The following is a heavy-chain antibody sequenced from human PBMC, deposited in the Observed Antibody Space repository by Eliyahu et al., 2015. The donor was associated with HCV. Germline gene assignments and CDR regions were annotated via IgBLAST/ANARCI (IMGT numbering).Heavy chain of an antibody. CDR1: GGSISXGGYY. V-gene: IGHV4-31*03. J-gene: IGHJ3*02. CDR3: ARASSSSPEVAFDI. D-gene: IGHD6-13*01. CDR2: IYYSGST. Sequence: QVQLQESGPGLVKPSQTLSLTCTVSGGSISXGGYYWSWIRQHPGKGLEWIGYIYYSGSTYYNPSLKSRVTISVDTSKNQFSLKLSSVTAADTAVYYCARASSSSPEVAFDIWGQGTMVTVSS.